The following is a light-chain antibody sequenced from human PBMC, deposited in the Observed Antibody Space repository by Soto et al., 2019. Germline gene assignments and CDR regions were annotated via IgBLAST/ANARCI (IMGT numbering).Light chain of an antibody. Sequence: QSALTQPASVSGSPGQSIAISCTGTSRDVGNYNLVSWYQQHPGKAPKVMIYEGSKRPSGVSDRFSGSKSGNTASLTISGLQADDEAHYYCCSYAGTGTYVFGTGTKLTVL. CDR3: CSYAGTGTYV. CDR2: EGS. V-gene: IGLV2-23*01. CDR1: SRDVGNYNL. J-gene: IGLJ1*01.